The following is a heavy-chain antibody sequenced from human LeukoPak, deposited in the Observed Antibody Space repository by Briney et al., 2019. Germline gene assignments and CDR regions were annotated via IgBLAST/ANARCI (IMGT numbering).Heavy chain of an antibody. D-gene: IGHD3-3*01. Sequence: PSETLSLTCTVSGGSISSYYWSWIRQPPGKGLEWIGYIYTSGSTNYNPSLKSRVTISVDTSKNQFSLKLSSVTAADTAVYYCARQVGAYCDFWSGYYKGSWFDPWGQGTLVTVSS. J-gene: IGHJ5*02. CDR1: GGSISSYY. CDR3: ARQVGAYCDFWSGYYKGSWFDP. V-gene: IGHV4-4*09. CDR2: IYTSGST.